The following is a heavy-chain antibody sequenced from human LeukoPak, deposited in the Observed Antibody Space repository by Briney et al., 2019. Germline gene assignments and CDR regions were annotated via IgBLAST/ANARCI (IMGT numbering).Heavy chain of an antibody. J-gene: IGHJ1*01. CDR3: AGAGYSSGRIQH. CDR1: GDSVSSNGAA. D-gene: IGHD6-19*01. V-gene: IGHV6-1*01. CDR2: TYYRSKWYT. Sequence: SQTLSLTCAISGDSVSSNGAAWYWIRQSPSRGLEWLGRTYYRSKWYTDYAVSLKSRITIDSDTSKNQLSLQLTSVTPEDTAVYYCAGAGYSSGRIQHWGQGTLVTVSS.